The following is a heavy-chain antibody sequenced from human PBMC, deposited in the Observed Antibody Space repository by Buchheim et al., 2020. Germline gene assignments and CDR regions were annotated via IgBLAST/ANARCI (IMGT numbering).Heavy chain of an antibody. CDR1: VFTFNSYA. D-gene: IGHD3-10*01. V-gene: IGHV3-23*04. Sequence: EVQLVESGGGLVQPGGSLRLSCAASVFTFNSYAMSWVRQAPGKRLEGVSTFSGGGDDTYSADSAKGRFTISRDNSKNTLSLQMNSLRVEDTAVYYWAKDRVVGSGYYYMDVWGKGTT. J-gene: IGHJ6*03. CDR3: AKDRVVGSGYYYMDV. CDR2: FSGGGDDT.